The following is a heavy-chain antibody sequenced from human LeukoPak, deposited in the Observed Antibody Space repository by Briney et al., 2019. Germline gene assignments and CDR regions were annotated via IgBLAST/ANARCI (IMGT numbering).Heavy chain of an antibody. CDR1: GGSISSYY. CDR3: ARDLYSSGWYSMDV. V-gene: IGHV4-59*01. Sequence: SETLSLTCTVSGGSISSYYWSWIRQPPGKGLEWIGYIYYSGSTNYNPSLKSRVTISVDTSKNQFSLKLSSVTAADTAVYYCARDLYSSGWYSMDVWGQGTTVTVSS. D-gene: IGHD6-19*01. J-gene: IGHJ6*02. CDR2: IYYSGST.